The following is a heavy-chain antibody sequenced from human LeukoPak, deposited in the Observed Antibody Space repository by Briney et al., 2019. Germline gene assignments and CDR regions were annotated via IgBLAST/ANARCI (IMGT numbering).Heavy chain of an antibody. CDR2: IYYSGST. Sequence: KPSETLSLTCTVSGGSISSYYWSWIRQPPGKGLEWIGYIYYSGSTNYNPSLKSRVTISVDTSKNQFSLKLSSVTAAGTAVYYCARGRGSSGWHFPYWGQGTLVTVSS. CDR1: GGSISSYY. V-gene: IGHV4-59*01. CDR3: ARGRGSSGWHFPY. D-gene: IGHD6-19*01. J-gene: IGHJ4*02.